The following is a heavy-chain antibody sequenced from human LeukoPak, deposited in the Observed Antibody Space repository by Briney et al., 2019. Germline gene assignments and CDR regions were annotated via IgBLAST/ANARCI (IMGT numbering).Heavy chain of an antibody. CDR3: ARSENGDYDY. Sequence: GGTLRLSCAASGFTFSKHGMNWVCQAPGKGLEWVSYISSGSFAIYYADSVKGRFTVSRDNAKNSLLLQMNSLRAEDTAMYYCARSENGDYDYWGQGTLVTVSS. CDR1: GFTFSKHG. V-gene: IGHV3-48*01. CDR2: ISSGSFAI. J-gene: IGHJ4*02. D-gene: IGHD4-17*01.